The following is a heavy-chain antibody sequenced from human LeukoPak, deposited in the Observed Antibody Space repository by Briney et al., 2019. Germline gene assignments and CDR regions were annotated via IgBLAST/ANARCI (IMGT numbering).Heavy chain of an antibody. CDR3: ARAQQLASDY. V-gene: IGHV3-21*05. CDR2: ISSSSSYI. CDR1: GFTFSSYE. J-gene: IGHJ4*02. D-gene: IGHD5-24*01. Sequence: GGSLRLSCAASGFTFSSYEMNWVRQAPGKGLEWVSYISSSSSYIYYADSVKGRFTISRDNAKNSLYLQMNSLRAEDTAVYYCARAQQLASDYWGQGTLVTVSS.